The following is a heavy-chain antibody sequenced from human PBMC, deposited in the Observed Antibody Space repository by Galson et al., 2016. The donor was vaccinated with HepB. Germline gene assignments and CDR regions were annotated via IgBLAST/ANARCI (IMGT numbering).Heavy chain of an antibody. CDR1: GFTFSSSV. CDR3: AKAVRDTRGYYRWFLDL. D-gene: IGHD3-22*01. CDR2: MWYDGSNI. V-gene: IGHV3-33*03. J-gene: IGHJ2*01. Sequence: SLRLSCAASGFTFSSSVMHWVRQPPGKGLEWVVIMWYDGSNIFYADSVKGRFTISRDNSKNTLYLQMNTLRVEDTAMYYCAKAVRDTRGYYRWFLDLWGRGTLASVSS.